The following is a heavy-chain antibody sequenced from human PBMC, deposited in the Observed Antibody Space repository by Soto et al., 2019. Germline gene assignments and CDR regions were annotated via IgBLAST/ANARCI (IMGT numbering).Heavy chain of an antibody. V-gene: IGHV1-69*01. CDR3: TQGGELPQYNWFDP. CDR2: IIPIFGTA. J-gene: IGHJ5*02. D-gene: IGHD1-26*01. CDR1: GGTFSSYA. Sequence: QVQLVQSGAEVKKPGSSVKVSCKASGGTFSSYAISWVRQAPGQGLEWMGGIIPIFGTANYAQKFQGRVTITADESTSTAYMELSSLRSEDTAVHYCTQGGELPQYNWFDPWGQGTLVTVSS.